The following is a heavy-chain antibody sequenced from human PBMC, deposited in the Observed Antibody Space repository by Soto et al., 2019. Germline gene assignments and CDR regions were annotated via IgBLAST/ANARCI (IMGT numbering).Heavy chain of an antibody. CDR2: IYHTGAA. V-gene: IGHV4-31*03. CDR3: ASEVISPATSAAFDI. CDR1: GGSLSSDNFF. J-gene: IGHJ3*02. D-gene: IGHD1-26*01. Sequence: QGQLQESGPGLVNPSQTLSVTCTVSGGSLSSDNFFWSCVRQHPETALEWVGYIYHTGAAYYHPCYKGRLTISLDLAQSPFSLSQIAVNCADKAVYYRASEVISPATSAAFDIWGHGTVVTVS.